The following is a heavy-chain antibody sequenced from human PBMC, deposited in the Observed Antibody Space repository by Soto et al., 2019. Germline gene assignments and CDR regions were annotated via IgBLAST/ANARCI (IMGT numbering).Heavy chain of an antibody. D-gene: IGHD2-21*01. CDR1: GFTFSTYS. CDR3: ARYLIIPRAFDI. CDR2: ISSSSSVI. Sequence: EGQLVESGGGLVQPGGSLRLSCAVSGFTFSTYSMTWVRQAPGKGLEWVSSISSSSSVIYYADSVKGRITVSRDNAKNSLYLQMHSLRAEDTAVYYCARYLIIPRAFDIWGQGTTVTVSS. V-gene: IGHV3-48*04. J-gene: IGHJ3*02.